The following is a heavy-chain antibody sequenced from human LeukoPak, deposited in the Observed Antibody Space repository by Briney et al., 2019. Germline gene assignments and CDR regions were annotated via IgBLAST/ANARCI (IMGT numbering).Heavy chain of an antibody. CDR3: AKSRPIDY. V-gene: IGHV3-64D*09. CDR1: GFTFSRYA. J-gene: IGHJ4*02. Sequence: GGSLRLSCSASGFTFSRYAMHWVRQAPGKGLEYVSGINDNGGRTHYGDSVKGRFSISRDNSKNTLHLQMSTLRAEDTALYYCAKSRPIDYWGQGILVTVSS. CDR2: INDNGGRT.